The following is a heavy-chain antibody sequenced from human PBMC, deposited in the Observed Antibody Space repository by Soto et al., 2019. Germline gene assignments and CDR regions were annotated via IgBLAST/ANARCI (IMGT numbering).Heavy chain of an antibody. CDR3: ARPRIVVVTAISWYFDL. D-gene: IGHD2-21*02. V-gene: IGHV1-69*01. CDR1: GGTFSSYA. Sequence: QVQLVQSGAEVKKHGSSVKVSCKASGGTFSSYAISWVRQAPGHGLEWMGGIIPIFGTANYAQKFQGRVTITADESTSTDYMELSSLRSEDTSVYYCARPRIVVVTAISWYFDLWGRGTLVIVS. CDR2: IIPIFGTA. J-gene: IGHJ2*01.